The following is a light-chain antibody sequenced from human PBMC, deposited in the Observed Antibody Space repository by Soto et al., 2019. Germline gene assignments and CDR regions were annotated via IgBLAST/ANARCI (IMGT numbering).Light chain of an antibody. J-gene: IGLJ2*01. CDR1: SSNIGSNY. CDR2: RNN. CDR3: AAWDDSLSGQV. V-gene: IGLV1-47*01. Sequence: QLVLTQPPSASGTPGQRVTISCSGSSSNIGSNYVYWYQQLPGTAPKLLIYRNNQRPSGVPDRFSGSKSGTSASLAISGLRSEDEADYYCAAWDDSLSGQVFRGGTQLTVL.